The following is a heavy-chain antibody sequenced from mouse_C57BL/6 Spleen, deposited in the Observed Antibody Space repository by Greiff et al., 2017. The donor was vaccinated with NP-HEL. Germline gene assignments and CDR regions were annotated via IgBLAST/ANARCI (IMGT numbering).Heavy chain of an antibody. CDR2: LWSGGST. CDR1: GFSFTSYG. J-gene: IGHJ3*01. V-gene: IGHV2-2*01. CDR3: ARRGIYYDYDGFAY. Sequence: VQRVESGPGLVQPSQRLSITCTVSGFSFTSYGVHWVRQSPGKGLEWLGVLWSGGSTDYNAAFISRLSISKDNSKSKVFFKMNSLQADDTAIYYCARRGIYYDYDGFAYWGQGTLVTVSA. D-gene: IGHD2-4*01.